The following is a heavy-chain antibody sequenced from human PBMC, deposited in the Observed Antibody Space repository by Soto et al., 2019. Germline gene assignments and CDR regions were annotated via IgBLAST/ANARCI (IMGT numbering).Heavy chain of an antibody. V-gene: IGHV3-11*01. CDR3: TRDGRGLGRLSLFEY. CDR1: GVDFRGSY. D-gene: IGHD2-21*02. J-gene: IGHJ4*02. Sequence: PGGSLRLSCVGSGVDFRGSYMNWIRQAPGKGLEWISYISDTGRTIHYADSVRGRFTISSDKSKNTLYFQLSSLRIEDTAVYYCTRDGRGLGRLSLFEYWGQGVLVTVSS. CDR2: ISDTGRTI.